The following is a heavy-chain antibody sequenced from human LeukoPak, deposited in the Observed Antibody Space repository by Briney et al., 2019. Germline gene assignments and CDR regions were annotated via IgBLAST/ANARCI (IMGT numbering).Heavy chain of an antibody. D-gene: IGHD2-2*01. Sequence: ASVKVSCKASGGTFSGYAISWVRQAPGQGLEWMGRIIPIFGTANYAPKFQGRVTITADKSTSTAYMELSSLRSEDTAVYYCARGVVVPAAMLDYYYMDVWGKGTTVTVSS. V-gene: IGHV1-69*06. CDR2: IIPIFGTA. J-gene: IGHJ6*03. CDR3: ARGVVVPAAMLDYYYMDV. CDR1: GGTFSGYA.